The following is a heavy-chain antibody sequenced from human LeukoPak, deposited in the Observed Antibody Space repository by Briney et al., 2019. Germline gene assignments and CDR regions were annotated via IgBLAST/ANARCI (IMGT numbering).Heavy chain of an antibody. CDR1: GGTFSSCA. CDR2: IIPILGIA. D-gene: IGHD3-10*01. J-gene: IGHJ3*02. CDR3: ARGRTMDPTGYDAFDI. V-gene: IGHV1-69*04. Sequence: SVKVSCKASGGTFSSCAISWVRQAPGQGLEWMGRIIPILGIANYAQKFQGRVTITADKSTSTAYMELSSLRSEDTAVYYCARGRTMDPTGYDAFDIWGQGTMVTVSS.